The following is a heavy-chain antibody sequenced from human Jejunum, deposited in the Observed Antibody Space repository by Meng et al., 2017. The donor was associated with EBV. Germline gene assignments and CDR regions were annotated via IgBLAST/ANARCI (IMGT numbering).Heavy chain of an antibody. J-gene: IGHJ4*02. CDR3: ARDQNGSYFAY. D-gene: IGHD1-26*01. CDR2: IYNSEST. Sequence: QVPLQESGPGPVKPSESLSLPCTFSGGSVSSGGYYWSWIRQPPGKGLEWIGYIYNSESTNYMSSLKSRVTISTDTSKNQFSLRLSSVTAADTAVYYCARDQNGSYFAYWGQGTLVTVSS. V-gene: IGHV4-61*08. CDR1: GGSVSSGGYY.